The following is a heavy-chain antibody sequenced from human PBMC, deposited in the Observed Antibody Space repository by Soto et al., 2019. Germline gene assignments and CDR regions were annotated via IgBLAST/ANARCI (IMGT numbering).Heavy chain of an antibody. CDR3: ARENTYYDILTGYWGYYGMDV. D-gene: IGHD3-9*01. V-gene: IGHV3-48*03. Sequence: GGSLRLSCAASGFTFSSYEMNWVRQAPGKGLEWVSYISSSGSTIYYADSVKGRFTISRDNAKNSLYLQMNSLRAEDTAVYYCARENTYYDILTGYWGYYGMDVWGQGTTGTVS. J-gene: IGHJ6*02. CDR1: GFTFSSYE. CDR2: ISSSGSTI.